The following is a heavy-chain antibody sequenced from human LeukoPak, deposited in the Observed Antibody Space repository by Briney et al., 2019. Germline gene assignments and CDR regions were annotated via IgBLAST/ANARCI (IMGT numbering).Heavy chain of an antibody. J-gene: IGHJ4*02. CDR3: ARPYGGLYYFDY. D-gene: IGHD3-10*01. CDR1: GYTFTGYY. V-gene: IGHV1-2*06. Sequence: ASVKVSCKASGYTFTGYYMYWVRQAPGQGLEWMGRINPNSGGTNYAQKFQGRVTMTRDTSISTAYMELSRLRSDDTAVYYCARPYGGLYYFDYWGQGTLVTVSS. CDR2: INPNSGGT.